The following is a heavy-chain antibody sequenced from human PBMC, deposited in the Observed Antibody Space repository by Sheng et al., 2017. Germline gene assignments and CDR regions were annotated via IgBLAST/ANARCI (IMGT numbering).Heavy chain of an antibody. V-gene: IGHV1-69*10. CDR1: GGTFSSYG. Sequence: QVQLVQSGAEVKKPGSSVKVSCRASGGTFSSYGISWVRQAPGQGLEWMGGIIPFRGIVNYAQKFQGRVTITVDSSTATAYMELSRLTSEDTALYFCARNNVDVPSPFEFWGQGTLVTVSA. D-gene: IGHD1-1*01. J-gene: IGHJ4*02. CDR2: IIPFRGIV. CDR3: ARNNVDVPSPFEF.